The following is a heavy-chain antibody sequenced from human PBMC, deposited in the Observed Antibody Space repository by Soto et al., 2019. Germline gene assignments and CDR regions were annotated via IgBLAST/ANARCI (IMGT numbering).Heavy chain of an antibody. Sequence: GGSLRLSCAASGFTITRYSMNWVRQAPGKGLEWVSSISSTTNYIYYADSMKGRFTVSRDNAKNSVYLEMNSLSAEDTALYYCARESEDLTSNFDYWGQGTLVTVSS. J-gene: IGHJ4*02. CDR1: GFTITRYS. V-gene: IGHV3-21*01. CDR2: ISSTTNYI. CDR3: ARESEDLTSNFDY.